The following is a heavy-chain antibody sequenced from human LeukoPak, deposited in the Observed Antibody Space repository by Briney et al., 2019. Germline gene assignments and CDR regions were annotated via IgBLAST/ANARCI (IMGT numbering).Heavy chain of an antibody. CDR2: ISGSGGST. Sequence: PGGSLRLSCAASGFTFGSYAMSWVRQAPGKGLEWVSAISGSGGSTYYADSVKGRFTISRDNSKNTLYLQMNSLRAEDTAVYYCAKDSWAYDFWSGYYTGSWFDPWGQGTLVTVSS. J-gene: IGHJ5*02. V-gene: IGHV3-23*01. D-gene: IGHD3-3*01. CDR3: AKDSWAYDFWSGYYTGSWFDP. CDR1: GFTFGSYA.